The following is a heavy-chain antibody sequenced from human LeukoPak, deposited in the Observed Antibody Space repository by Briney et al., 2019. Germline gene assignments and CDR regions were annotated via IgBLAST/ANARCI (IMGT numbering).Heavy chain of an antibody. J-gene: IGHJ4*02. V-gene: IGHV1-69*06. CDR2: IIPIFGTA. CDR3: ASPGDGDYWDH. Sequence: SVKVSCKASGGTFSSYAISWVRQAPGQGLEWMGGIIPIFGTANYAQKFQGRVTITADKSTSTAYMELSSLRSEDTAVYYCASPGDGDYWDHWGQGTLVTVSS. CDR1: GGTFSSYA. D-gene: IGHD7-27*01.